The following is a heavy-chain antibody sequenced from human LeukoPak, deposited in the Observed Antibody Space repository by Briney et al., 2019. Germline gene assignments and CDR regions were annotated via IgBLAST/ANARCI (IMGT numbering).Heavy chain of an antibody. J-gene: IGHJ4*02. CDR1: GYTFTGYY. CDR3: ARDQFPNPDFDY. V-gene: IGHV1-2*02. CDR2: INPDSGGT. Sequence: ASVKVSCKASGYTFTGYYMHWVRQAPGQGLEWMGWINPDSGGTNYAQKFQGRVTMTRDTSISTAYMELSRLRSDDTAVYYCARDQFPNPDFDYWGQGTLVTVSS. D-gene: IGHD2-21*01.